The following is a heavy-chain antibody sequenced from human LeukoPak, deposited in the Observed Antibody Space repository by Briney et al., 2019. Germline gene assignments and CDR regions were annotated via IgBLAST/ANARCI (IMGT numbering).Heavy chain of an antibody. CDR2: ISSSGSTI. Sequence: GGSLRLSCAASGFTFSSYGMHWVRQAPGKGLEWVSYISSSGSTIYYADSVKGRFTISRDNAKNSLYLQMNSLRAEDTAVYYCAMGSSYRNWFDPWGQGTLVTVSS. CDR3: AMGSSYRNWFDP. D-gene: IGHD1-26*01. V-gene: IGHV3-48*04. J-gene: IGHJ5*02. CDR1: GFTFSSYG.